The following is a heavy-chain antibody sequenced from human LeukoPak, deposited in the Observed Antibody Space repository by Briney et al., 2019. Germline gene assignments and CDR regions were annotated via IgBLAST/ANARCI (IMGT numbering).Heavy chain of an antibody. J-gene: IGHJ5*02. CDR2: IYYSGST. D-gene: IGHD6-13*01. CDR3: ARDHSSSWYPNWFDP. Sequence: SETLSLTCTVSGGSISSYYWSWIQQPPGKGLEWIGYIYYSGSTNYNPSLKSRVTISVDTSKNQFSLKLSSVTAADTAVYYCARDHSSSWYPNWFDPWGQGTLVTVSS. CDR1: GGSISSYY. V-gene: IGHV4-59*01.